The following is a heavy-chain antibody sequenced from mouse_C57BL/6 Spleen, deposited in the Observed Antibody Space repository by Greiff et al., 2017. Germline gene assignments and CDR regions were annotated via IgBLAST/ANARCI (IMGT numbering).Heavy chain of an antibody. Sequence: EVMLVESGGGLVKPGGSLKLSCAASGFTFSSYTMSWVRQTPEKRLEWVATISGGGGNTYYPDSVKGRFTISRDNAKNTLYLQMSSLRSEDTALYYCASLSTGTSAYWGQGTLVTVSA. CDR3: ASLSTGTSAY. J-gene: IGHJ3*01. CDR1: GFTFSSYT. CDR2: ISGGGGNT. V-gene: IGHV5-9*01. D-gene: IGHD4-1*02.